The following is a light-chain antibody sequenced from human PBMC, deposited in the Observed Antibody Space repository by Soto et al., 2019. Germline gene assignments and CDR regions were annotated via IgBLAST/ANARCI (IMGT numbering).Light chain of an antibody. CDR2: DAS. CDR3: QQYNSYNT. J-gene: IGKJ2*01. Sequence: DIQMTQSPSTLSASVGDRVTITCRASQSISSWLAWYQQKPGKAPKLLIYDASSLESGVPSRFSGSGSGTEFTLTISSLQPDDFATYYCQQYNSYNTFGQGTKLKIK. CDR1: QSISSW. V-gene: IGKV1-5*01.